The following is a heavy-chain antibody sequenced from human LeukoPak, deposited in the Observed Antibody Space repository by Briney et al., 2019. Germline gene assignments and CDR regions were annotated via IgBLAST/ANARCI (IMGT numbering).Heavy chain of an antibody. D-gene: IGHD2-15*01. Sequence: GESLKISCTGSGYSFTSCWIAWVRQMPGKGLEWMGIIYPGDSDTRYSPSFQGQVTISADKSISTAYLQWNNLKASDTAMYYCAGQDIVVVATATRAFDIWGQGTMVTVSS. J-gene: IGHJ3*02. CDR2: IYPGDSDT. V-gene: IGHV5-51*01. CDR1: GYSFTSCW. CDR3: AGQDIVVVATATRAFDI.